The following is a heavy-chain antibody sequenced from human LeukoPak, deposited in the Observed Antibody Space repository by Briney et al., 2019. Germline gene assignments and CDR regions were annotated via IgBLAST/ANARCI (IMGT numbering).Heavy chain of an antibody. CDR2: IRYDGSNK. D-gene: IGHD1-26*01. V-gene: IGHV3-30*02. CDR1: GFTFSSYG. CDR3: AKDQSGTYYTFDY. J-gene: IGHJ4*02. Sequence: GGSLRLSCAASGFTFSSYGMHWVRQAPGKGLEWVAFIRYDGSNKSYAHSVKGRFTISRDNSKNTLYLQMNSLRAEDTAVYYCAKDQSGTYYTFDYWGQGTLVTVSS.